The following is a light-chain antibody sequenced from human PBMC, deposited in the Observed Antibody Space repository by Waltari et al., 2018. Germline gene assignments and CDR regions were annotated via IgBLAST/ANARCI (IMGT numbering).Light chain of an antibody. Sequence: EILMTQSPATLSVSPGERATLSCRASQSLSTNLAWYQQHPGQAPRLLIYGASTRATGVPARFSGSRSGTEFTLIISSLQSEDFAVYYCQQYGSSPRTFGQGTKVEIK. V-gene: IGKV3-15*01. CDR2: GAS. J-gene: IGKJ1*01. CDR3: QQYGSSPRT. CDR1: QSLSTN.